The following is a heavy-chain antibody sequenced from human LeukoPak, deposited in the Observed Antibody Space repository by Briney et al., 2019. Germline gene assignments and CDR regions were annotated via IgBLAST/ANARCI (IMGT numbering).Heavy chain of an antibody. CDR3: ARYGGDYVDY. Sequence: GGSLRLSCAASGFTFSSYAIHWVRQAPGKGLEWVAFISYDGTITYYADSVKGRFTISRDNSKNTLYLQMNSLRAEDTAVYYCARYGGDYVDYWGQGTLVTVSS. V-gene: IGHV3-30*14. CDR1: GFTFSSYA. CDR2: ISYDGTIT. D-gene: IGHD3-10*01. J-gene: IGHJ4*02.